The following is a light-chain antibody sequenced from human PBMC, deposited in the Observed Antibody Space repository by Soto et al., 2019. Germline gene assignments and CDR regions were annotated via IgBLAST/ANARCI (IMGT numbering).Light chain of an antibody. V-gene: IGLV2-14*01. CDR3: SSYTTRSTLV. CDR2: DVT. J-gene: IGLJ2*01. Sequence: QSALTQPASVSGSPGQSITISCTGTSSDVGAYDFVSWYQHYPGKAPKLVTFDVTHRPPGISDRFSGSKSVNTASLTISGLQAEDEAFYYCSSYTTRSTLVFGGGPKLTV. CDR1: SSDVGAYDF.